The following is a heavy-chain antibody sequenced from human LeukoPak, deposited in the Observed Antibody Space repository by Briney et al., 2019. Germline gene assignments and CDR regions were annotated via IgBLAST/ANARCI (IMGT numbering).Heavy chain of an antibody. CDR2: IKSKTDGGTT. V-gene: IGHV3-15*01. J-gene: IGHJ4*02. CDR1: GFTFSNAW. D-gene: IGHD3-22*01. Sequence: GGSLRLSCAASGFTFSNAWMNWVRQAPGKGLEGVGRIKSKTDGGTTDYTAPVKGRFTISREDSKNTVYLQMNSLKTEDTAVYYCTTEDYYYDSSGYYNFDYWGQGTLVTVSS. CDR3: TTEDYYYDSSGYYNFDY.